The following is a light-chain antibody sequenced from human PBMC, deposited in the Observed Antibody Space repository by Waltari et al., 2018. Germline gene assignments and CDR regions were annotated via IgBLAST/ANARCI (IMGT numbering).Light chain of an antibody. CDR3: QQRSNWTPHT. CDR1: QSVGSY. V-gene: IGKV3-11*01. Sequence: EIVLTQSPATLSLSPGVTATLSCRASQSVGSYLAWYQQKPGQPPRLLIYDASNRATGVPARFRGSGSGTDFTLTISSLEAEDFAVYYCQQRSNWTPHTFGQGARLEIK. J-gene: IGKJ2*01. CDR2: DAS.